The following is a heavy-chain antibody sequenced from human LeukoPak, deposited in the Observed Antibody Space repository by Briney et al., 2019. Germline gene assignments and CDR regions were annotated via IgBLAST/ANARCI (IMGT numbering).Heavy chain of an antibody. V-gene: IGHV3-21*01. CDR1: GFTFSSYS. Sequence: GGSLRLSCAASGFTFSSYSMNWIRQAPGKGLEWVSSTSSSTSYIYYADSVKGRFTISKDNAKNSLYLQMNSLRAEDTAVYYCATYYDTSGYKFNYWGQGTLVTVSS. CDR3: ATYYDTSGYKFNY. J-gene: IGHJ4*02. CDR2: TSSSTSYI. D-gene: IGHD3-22*01.